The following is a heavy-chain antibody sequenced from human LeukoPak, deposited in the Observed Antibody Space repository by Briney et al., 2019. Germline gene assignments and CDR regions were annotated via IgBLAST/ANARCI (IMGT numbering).Heavy chain of an antibody. CDR3: ASLPRSADFDY. Sequence: GGSLRLSCAASGFTFSSYSMNWVRQAPGKGLEWISSISSSSSYIYYADSVKGRFTISRDNAKNSLYLQMNSLRAEDTAVYYCASLPRSADFDYWGQGTLVTVSS. V-gene: IGHV3-21*01. CDR2: ISSSSSYI. CDR1: GFTFSSYS. J-gene: IGHJ4*02.